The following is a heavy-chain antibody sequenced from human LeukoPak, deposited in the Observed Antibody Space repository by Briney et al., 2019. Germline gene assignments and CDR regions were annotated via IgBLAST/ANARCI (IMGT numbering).Heavy chain of an antibody. Sequence: SETLSLTCTVSGGSISSYYWSWIRQPPGKGLEWIGYIYYSGSTNYNPSLKSRVTISVDTSKNQFSLKLSSVTAADTAVYYCARARVPVYWYFDLWGRGTLVTVSS. CDR3: ARARVPVYWYFDL. J-gene: IGHJ2*01. V-gene: IGHV4-59*01. CDR1: GGSISSYY. CDR2: IYYSGST.